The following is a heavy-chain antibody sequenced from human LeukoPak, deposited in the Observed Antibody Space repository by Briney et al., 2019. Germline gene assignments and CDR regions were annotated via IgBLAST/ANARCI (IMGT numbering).Heavy chain of an antibody. D-gene: IGHD6-13*01. Sequence: GGSLRLSCAASGFTFSSYSMNWVRQAPGKGLEWVSYISSSSSTIYYADSVKGRFTISRDNAKNSLYLQMNSLRAEDTAVYYCARGDSSSRRSRIEYFQHWGQGTLVTVSS. V-gene: IGHV3-48*01. CDR1: GFTFSSYS. CDR3: ARGDSSSRRSRIEYFQH. CDR2: ISSSSSTI. J-gene: IGHJ1*01.